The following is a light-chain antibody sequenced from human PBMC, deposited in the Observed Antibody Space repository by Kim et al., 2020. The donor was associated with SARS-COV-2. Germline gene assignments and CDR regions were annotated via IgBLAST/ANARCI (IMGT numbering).Light chain of an antibody. Sequence: EIVMTQSPGTLSVSPGERATLSCRASQSIRSDLAWYQQKPDQAPRLLIFGASTRATGVPARFSGSGSGTEFTLTINSLQSEDFAVYYCQQYNNWPRTFGQGTKVDIK. CDR2: GAS. CDR3: QQYNNWPRT. CDR1: QSIRSD. J-gene: IGKJ1*01. V-gene: IGKV3-15*01.